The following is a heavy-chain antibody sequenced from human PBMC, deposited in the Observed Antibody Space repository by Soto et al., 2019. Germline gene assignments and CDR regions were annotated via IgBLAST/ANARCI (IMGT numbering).Heavy chain of an antibody. V-gene: IGHV3-72*01. Sequence: EVQLVESGGGLVQPGGSLRLSCAASGFTFSDHYMDWVRQAPGKGLEWVCRSKNKADSYTTEYAASVKGRFSISRDGSKNSLFLQMNSLKTEDTAVYYCTVWGSGNDFGAAWGQGILVTVSS. CDR3: TVWGSGNDFGAA. CDR2: SKNKADSYTT. CDR1: GFTFSDHY. J-gene: IGHJ4*02. D-gene: IGHD3-10*01.